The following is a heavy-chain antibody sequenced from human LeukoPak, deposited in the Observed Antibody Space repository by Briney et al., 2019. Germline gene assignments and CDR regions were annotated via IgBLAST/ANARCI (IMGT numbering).Heavy chain of an antibody. CDR3: ARGRDFWSGWGSDAFDI. Sequence: GGSLRLSCAASGFTFSSYGMSWVRQAPGKGLEWVSGINWNGGSTGYADSVKGRFTISRDNAKNSLYLQMNSLRAEDTALYYCARGRDFWSGWGSDAFDIWGQGTMVTVSS. J-gene: IGHJ3*02. CDR2: INWNGGST. CDR1: GFTFSSYG. V-gene: IGHV3-20*04. D-gene: IGHD3-3*01.